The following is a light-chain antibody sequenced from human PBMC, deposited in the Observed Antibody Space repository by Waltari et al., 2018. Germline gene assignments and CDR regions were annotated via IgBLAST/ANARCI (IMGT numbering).Light chain of an antibody. CDR2: GAS. CDR1: QSVTRA. Sequence: IVLTQSPGTLSLSPGERATISCRTSQSVTRALAWYPQKPGQAPRLLIYGASNRATGIPDRFSGSGSGTDFSLTISSLEPEDFAVYYCQHYLRLPVTFGQGTKVEVK. CDR3: QHYLRLPVT. V-gene: IGKV3-20*01. J-gene: IGKJ1*01.